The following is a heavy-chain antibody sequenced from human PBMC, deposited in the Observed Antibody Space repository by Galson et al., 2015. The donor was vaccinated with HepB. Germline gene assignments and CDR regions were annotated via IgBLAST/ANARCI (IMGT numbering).Heavy chain of an antibody. CDR2: IIPIFGTA. CDR3: ARDHGLIVGATRSPGAFDI. V-gene: IGHV1-69*13. J-gene: IGHJ3*02. CDR1: GGTFSSYA. Sequence: PVKVSCKASGGTFSSYAISWVRQAPGQGLEWMGGIIPIFGTANYAQKFQGRVTISADESTSTAYMELSSLRSEDTAVYYCARDHGLIVGATRSPGAFDIWGQGTMVTVSS. D-gene: IGHD1-26*01.